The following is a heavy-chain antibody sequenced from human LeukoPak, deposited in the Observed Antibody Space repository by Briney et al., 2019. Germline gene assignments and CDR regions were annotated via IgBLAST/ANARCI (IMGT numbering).Heavy chain of an antibody. J-gene: IGHJ2*01. Sequence: GGSLRLSCAASGFTFSSNGMHWGRQAPDKGLEWVTIIWFDGSEKYYAHSVKGRFSISRDNSKNTVYLQMNSLRAEDTAVYYCAKDWDPTSCSGWYFFTCGRSTLVTVSS. V-gene: IGHV3-33*06. CDR1: GFTFSSNG. D-gene: IGHD6-19*01. CDR3: AKDWDPTSCSGWYFFT. CDR2: IWFDGSEK.